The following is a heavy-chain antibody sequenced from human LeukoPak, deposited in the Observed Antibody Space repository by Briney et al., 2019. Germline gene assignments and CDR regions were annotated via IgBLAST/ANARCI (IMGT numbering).Heavy chain of an antibody. CDR1: GGSISNYY. CDR2: IYYSGST. D-gene: IGHD1-26*01. V-gene: IGHV4-59*01. J-gene: IGHJ4*02. Sequence: PSETLSLTCTVSGGSISNYYWSWLRQPPGKGLEWIGYIYYSGSTNYNPSLKSRVTISVDTSKNQFSLKLSSVTAADTAVYYCAREGGHAYFDYWGQGTLVTVSS. CDR3: AREGGHAYFDY.